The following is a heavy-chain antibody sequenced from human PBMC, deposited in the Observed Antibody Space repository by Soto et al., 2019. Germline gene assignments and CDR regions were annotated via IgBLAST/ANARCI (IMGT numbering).Heavy chain of an antibody. V-gene: IGHV3-23*01. CDR2: ISGSGDNT. CDR3: TKDRRLGGGSIADS. J-gene: IGHJ4*02. CDR1: GFTFSSYA. D-gene: IGHD2-15*01. Sequence: GGSLRLSCAASGFTFSSYAMSWVRQAPGKGLEWVSAISGSGDNTYYPDSVKGRFTISRDNSKSTLHLQMNSLRVEDTAVYYCTKDRRLGGGSIADSWGQGTLVTVSS.